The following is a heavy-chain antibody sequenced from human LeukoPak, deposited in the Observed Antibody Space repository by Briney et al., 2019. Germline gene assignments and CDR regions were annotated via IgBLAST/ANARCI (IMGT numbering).Heavy chain of an antibody. Sequence: GGSLRLSCAASGFTFSNYWMGWVRQAPGKGLEWVANIKQDGSEIYYVDSVKGRFTISRDTAKDSLYLQMNSLRAEDTAVYYCARGREHSGYDLYDYWGQGTLVTVSS. V-gene: IGHV3-7*01. CDR3: ARGREHSGYDLYDY. CDR2: IKQDGSEI. J-gene: IGHJ4*02. CDR1: GFTFSNYW. D-gene: IGHD5-12*01.